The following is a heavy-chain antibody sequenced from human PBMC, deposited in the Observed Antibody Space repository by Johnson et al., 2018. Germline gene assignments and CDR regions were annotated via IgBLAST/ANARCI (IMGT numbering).Heavy chain of an antibody. CDR3: RCMIAGAFDI. CDR1: GFTFDDYA. Sequence: VQLVQSGGGLVQPGRSLRLSCAASGFTFDDYAMHWVRQAPGKGLEWVSGISWNSGSIGYAESVKGRFTISRDNAQNSLYLQMNSPRAEDTALYYCRCMIAGAFDIWGQGTMVTVSS. CDR2: ISWNSGSI. V-gene: IGHV3-9*01. D-gene: IGHD2-8*01. J-gene: IGHJ3*02.